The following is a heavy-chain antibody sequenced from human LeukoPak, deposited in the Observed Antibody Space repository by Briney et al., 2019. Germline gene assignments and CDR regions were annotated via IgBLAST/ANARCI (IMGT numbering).Heavy chain of an antibody. V-gene: IGHV4-59*08. CDR1: DGSISSYY. D-gene: IGHD3-22*01. CDR2: IYYNGNT. CDR3: ARTYLGYYDSSGYAYYFDY. Sequence: PSETLSLTCTVSDGSISSYYWSWTRQPPGKGLEWIGYIYYNGNTKYNPSLKSRVTISVDTSKNQFSLKLRSVTAADTAVYYCARTYLGYYDSSGYAYYFDYWGQGTLVPVSS. J-gene: IGHJ4*02.